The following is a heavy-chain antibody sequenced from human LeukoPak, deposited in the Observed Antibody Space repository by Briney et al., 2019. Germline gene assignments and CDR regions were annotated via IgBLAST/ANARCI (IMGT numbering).Heavy chain of an antibody. CDR1: GYTFNSYY. D-gene: IGHD2-21*02. CDR3: ARTLCGGDCYSEGAYYYYYMDV. CDR2: VNPSGGNT. Sequence: ASVKVSCKASGYTFNSYYIHWVQQAPGQGLEWMGKVNPSGGNTIYAQRFQGRVTMTRDMSTSTVYMELNSLRSEDTAVYYCARTLCGGDCYSEGAYYYYYMDVWGKGTTVTVSS. V-gene: IGHV1-46*02. J-gene: IGHJ6*03.